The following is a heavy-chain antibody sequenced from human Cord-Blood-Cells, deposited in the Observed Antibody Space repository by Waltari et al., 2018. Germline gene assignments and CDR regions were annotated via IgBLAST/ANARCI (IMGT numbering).Heavy chain of an antibody. D-gene: IGHD3-3*01. J-gene: IGHJ4*02. Sequence: QVQLVQSGAEVKKPGASVKVSCKASGYTFTSYDINWVRQATGQGLEWMGWMNPNSGNTGYAQKFQGRVTITRNTSISTAYMELSSLRSEDTAVYYCARDPFSGITIFGVVDYWVQGTLVTVSS. CDR3: ARDPFSGITIFGVVDY. CDR1: GYTFTSYD. CDR2: MNPNSGNT. V-gene: IGHV1-8*03.